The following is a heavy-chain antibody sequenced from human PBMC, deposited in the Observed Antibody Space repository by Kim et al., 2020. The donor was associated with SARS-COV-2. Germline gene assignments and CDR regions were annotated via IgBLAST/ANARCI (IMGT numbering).Heavy chain of an antibody. V-gene: IGHV3-15*01. Sequence: GGSLRLSCTASGFTFSNAWMSWVRQAPGKGLEWVGRIQSKTDGGTTDYAAPVKGRFTISRDDSKNTLYLQLTRLKTEDTAVYYCTTDSYDSSGWNQNDYWGQGTLVTVSS. D-gene: IGHD3-22*01. J-gene: IGHJ4*02. CDR2: IQSKTDGGTT. CDR1: GFTFSNAW. CDR3: TTDSYDSSGWNQNDY.